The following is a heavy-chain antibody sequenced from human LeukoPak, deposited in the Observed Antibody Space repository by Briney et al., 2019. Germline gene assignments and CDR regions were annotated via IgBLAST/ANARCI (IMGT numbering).Heavy chain of an antibody. CDR1: GGSISSYY. V-gene: IGHV4-59*01. J-gene: IGHJ4*02. Sequence: SETLSLTCTVSGGSISSYYWSWLRQPPGKGLEWIGYIYYSGSTNYNPSLKRRVTISVDTSKNQFSLKLSSVTAADTAVYYCAREGDYGDWNYWGQGTLVTVSS. CDR3: AREGDYGDWNY. CDR2: IYYSGST. D-gene: IGHD4-17*01.